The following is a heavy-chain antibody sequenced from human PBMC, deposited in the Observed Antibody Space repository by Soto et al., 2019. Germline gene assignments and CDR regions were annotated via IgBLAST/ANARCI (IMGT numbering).Heavy chain of an antibody. CDR2: IYYSRAT. CDR3: ARLAYSGYLQT. J-gene: IGHJ1*01. D-gene: IGHD1-26*01. Sequence: PSETLSLTCDVSGDSISTSSYYWGWIRQPPGQGLEWIASIYYSRATYYNPSLQSRVTISVDTSNNRFSLTLSSLTAADTAVYFCARLAYSGYLQTWGQGSLVTVSS. V-gene: IGHV4-39*02. CDR1: GDSISTSSYY.